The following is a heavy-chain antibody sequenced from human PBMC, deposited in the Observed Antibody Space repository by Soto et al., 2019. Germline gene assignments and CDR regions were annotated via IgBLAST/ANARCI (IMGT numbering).Heavy chain of an antibody. V-gene: IGHV4-4*07. Sequence: SETLSLTCTVSGGSISSYYWSRIRQPAGKGLEWIGRIYSSGSTNSNPSLKSRLTMSVDTSKNQFSLKLSSVTAAHTAVYYWARGRITVFGVTSYYYGIDVWGQGILVPLSS. CDR2: IYSSGST. J-gene: IGHJ6*02. D-gene: IGHD3-3*01. CDR1: GGSISSYY. CDR3: ARGRITVFGVTSYYYGIDV.